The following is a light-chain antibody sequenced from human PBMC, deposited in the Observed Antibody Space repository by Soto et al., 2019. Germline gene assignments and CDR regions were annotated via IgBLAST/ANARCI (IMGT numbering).Light chain of an antibody. Sequence: QSALTQPASVSGSPGQSITISGTGTSSDVGRYNLVYWYQQHPRKAPKLLIYEVTKRHSWVSNRFSGSKSGNTASLTVSGLQAEDEADYYCCSYAGSSTEVFVEGTKLTVL. CDR3: CSYAGSSTEV. CDR2: EVT. CDR1: SSDVGRYNL. J-gene: IGLJ2*01. V-gene: IGLV2-23*02.